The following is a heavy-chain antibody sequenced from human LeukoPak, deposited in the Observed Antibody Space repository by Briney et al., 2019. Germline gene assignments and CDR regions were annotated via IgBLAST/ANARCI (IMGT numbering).Heavy chain of an antibody. D-gene: IGHD6-19*01. J-gene: IGHJ3*02. CDR3: ARQKYSSATNAFDI. V-gene: IGHV5-51*01. CDR1: GYSFTSYW. Sequence: GESLKISCKGSGYSFTSYWIGWVRQMPGKGLEWMGIIYPGDSDTRYSPSFQGQVTISADKSIGTAYLQWSSLKASDTAMYYCARQKYSSATNAFDIWGQGTMVSVSS. CDR2: IYPGDSDT.